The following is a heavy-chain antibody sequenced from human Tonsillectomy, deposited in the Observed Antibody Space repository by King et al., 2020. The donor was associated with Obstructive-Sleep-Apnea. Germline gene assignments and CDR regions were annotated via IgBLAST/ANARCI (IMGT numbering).Heavy chain of an antibody. CDR2: ISAYNGNT. CDR3: ARSALGTDYYDSRGYYYY. J-gene: IGHJ4*02. Sequence: QLVQSGAEVKKPGASVKVSCKASGYTFTSYGISWVRQAPGQGLEWMGWISAYNGNTNYAQKLQGRVTMTTDTSTSTAYMELRSLRSDDTAVYYCARSALGTDYYDSRGYYYYWGQGTLVTVSS. CDR1: GYTFTSYG. V-gene: IGHV1-18*04. D-gene: IGHD3-22*01.